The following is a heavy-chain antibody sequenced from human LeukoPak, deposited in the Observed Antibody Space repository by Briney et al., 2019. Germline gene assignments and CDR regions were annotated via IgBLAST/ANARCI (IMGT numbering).Heavy chain of an antibody. CDR2: ISGSGGST. V-gene: IGHV3-23*01. CDR1: GFPFSSYA. CDR3: AKDSSSSNEEAPGEGY. Sequence: GGSLRLSCAASGFPFSSYAMSWVRQAPGKGLEWVSAISGSGGSTYYADSVKGRFTISRDNSKNTLYLQMNSLRAEDTAVYYCAKDSSSSNEEAPGEGYWGQGTLVTVSS. J-gene: IGHJ4*02. D-gene: IGHD2-2*01.